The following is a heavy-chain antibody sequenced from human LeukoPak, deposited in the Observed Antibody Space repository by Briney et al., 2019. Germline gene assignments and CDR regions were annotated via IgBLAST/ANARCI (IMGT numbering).Heavy chain of an antibody. V-gene: IGHV3-20*04. Sequence: GGSLRPSCAASGFTFDDYGMSWVRQAPGKGLEWVSGINWNGGSTGYADSVKGRFTISRDNAKNSLYLQMNSLRAEDTALYYCARDELYYYDSSGPFDYWGQGTLVTVSS. CDR1: GFTFDDYG. CDR2: INWNGGST. J-gene: IGHJ4*02. D-gene: IGHD3-22*01. CDR3: ARDELYYYDSSGPFDY.